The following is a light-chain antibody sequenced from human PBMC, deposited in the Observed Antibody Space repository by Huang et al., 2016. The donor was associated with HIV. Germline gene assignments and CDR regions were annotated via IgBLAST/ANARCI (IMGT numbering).Light chain of an antibody. CDR2: GTS. Sequence: EIVLTQSPGTLSLSPGERAALSCRASQSLSPTYVAWYQQRPGQGPRLLIYGTSTRATGIPDRLSGSGSGTDFTLTISRLEPEDFAMYYCQQYVRSPWTFGQGTKVEIK. CDR3: QQYVRSPWT. V-gene: IGKV3-20*01. CDR1: QSLSPTY. J-gene: IGKJ1*01.